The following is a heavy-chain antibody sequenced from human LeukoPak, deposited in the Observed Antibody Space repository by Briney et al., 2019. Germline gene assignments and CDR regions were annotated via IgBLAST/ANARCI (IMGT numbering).Heavy chain of an antibody. Sequence: GGSLRLSCAASGFTFSSYNMNRVRQAPGKGLEWVSYISSSGSTIYYADSVKGRFTISRDNAKNSLYLQMNSLRAEDTAVYYCAREGYGDYVFWGQGTLVTVSS. CDR2: ISSSGSTI. J-gene: IGHJ4*02. D-gene: IGHD4-17*01. V-gene: IGHV3-48*03. CDR3: AREGYGDYVF. CDR1: GFTFSSYN.